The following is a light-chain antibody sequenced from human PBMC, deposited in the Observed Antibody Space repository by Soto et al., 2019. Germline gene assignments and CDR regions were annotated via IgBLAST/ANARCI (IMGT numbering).Light chain of an antibody. Sequence: QTVVTQSPSASASLGASVKLTCTRSSGHSSYAIAWHQQQPEKGPRYLMKLNSDGSHSKGDGIPDRFSGSSSGAERYLTISSLPSEDEADYYCQTWGTGIVVFGGGTKVTVL. J-gene: IGLJ2*01. CDR2: LNSDGSH. CDR3: QTWGTGIVV. V-gene: IGLV4-69*01. CDR1: SGHSSYA.